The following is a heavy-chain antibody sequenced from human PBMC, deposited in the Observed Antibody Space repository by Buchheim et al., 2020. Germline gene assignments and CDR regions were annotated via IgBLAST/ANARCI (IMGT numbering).Heavy chain of an antibody. CDR1: GFTFSSNY. V-gene: IGHV3-66*02. CDR3: ARDYYDSSGYYYGY. J-gene: IGHJ4*02. D-gene: IGHD3-22*01. Sequence: EVQLVESGGGLVQPGGSLILSCAASGFTFSSNYMIWVRQAPGKGLEWVSVIYSGGSSYYDDSVKCRCTISRDNSKNTLYLQMNSLRAEETAVYYCARDYYDSSGYYYGYWGQGTL. CDR2: IYSGGSS.